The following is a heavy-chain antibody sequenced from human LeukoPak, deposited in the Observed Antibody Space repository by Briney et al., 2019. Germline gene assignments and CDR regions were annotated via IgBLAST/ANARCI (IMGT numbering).Heavy chain of an antibody. CDR1: GFTLGTKE. D-gene: IGHD6-19*01. CDR3: AREIVSAVAGNFDY. CDR2: ISNTDEAR. V-gene: IGHV3-48*03. Sequence: GGSLRLSCPPPGFTLGTKEMNWARQPPGRGLGWLSYISNTDEARTYADSVKGRFTISRDNAKNSLHLEMNSLGAEDTAVYYCAREIVSAVAGNFDYWGQGTLVTVSS. J-gene: IGHJ4*02.